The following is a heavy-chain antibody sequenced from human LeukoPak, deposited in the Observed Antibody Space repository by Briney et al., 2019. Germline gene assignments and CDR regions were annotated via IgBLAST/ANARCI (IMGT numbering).Heavy chain of an antibody. CDR1: GYTFTSYA. D-gene: IGHD2-15*01. Sequence: SVKVSCKASGYTFTSYAISWVRQAPGQGLEWMGGIIPIFGTANYAQKFQGRVTITADESTSTAYMELSSLRSEDTAVYYCLVVVAATAYYMDVWGKGTTVTISS. CDR2: IIPIFGTA. V-gene: IGHV1-69*13. CDR3: LVVVAATAYYMDV. J-gene: IGHJ6*03.